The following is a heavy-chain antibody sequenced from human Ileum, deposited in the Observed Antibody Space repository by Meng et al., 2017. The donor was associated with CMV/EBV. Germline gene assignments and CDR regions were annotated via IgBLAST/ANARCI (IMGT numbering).Heavy chain of an antibody. J-gene: IGHJ5*02. V-gene: IGHV1-69*12. CDR2: ILPLFNIS. CDR1: GGSLNSFS. Sequence: QVHLVHSGAEVKKPGSSVKVSCKASGGSLNSFSITWVRQAPGQGLEWMGGILPLFNISYYAQSFQGRIIITADESTSTVYMEVGGLRPEDTAMYYCAKEEDTSMVGVNWFDPWGQGTLVTVSS. CDR3: AKEEDTSMVGVNWFDP. D-gene: IGHD5-18*01.